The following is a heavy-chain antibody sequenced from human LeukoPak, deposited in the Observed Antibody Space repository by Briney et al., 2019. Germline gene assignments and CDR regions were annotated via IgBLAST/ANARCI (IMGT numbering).Heavy chain of an antibody. CDR3: AKDPEPDGDYRGQSDP. V-gene: IGHV3-23*01. CDR2: ISGSGGST. Sequence: PGGSLRLSCAASGFTFSSYGMSWVRQAPGKGLEWVSAISGSGGSTYYADSVKGRFTISRDNSKNTLYLQMNSLRAEDTAVYYCAKDPEPDGDYRGQSDPWGQGTLVTVSS. D-gene: IGHD4-17*01. J-gene: IGHJ5*02. CDR1: GFTFSSYG.